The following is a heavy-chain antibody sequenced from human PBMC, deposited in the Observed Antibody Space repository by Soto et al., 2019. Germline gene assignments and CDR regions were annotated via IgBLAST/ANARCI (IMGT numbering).Heavy chain of an antibody. V-gene: IGHV2-26*01. J-gene: IGHJ5*02. Sequence: QVTLKESGPVLVKPTETLTLTCTVSGFSLSNPTMGVSWIRQPPGKALEWLAHIFSNDEKSYSTSLKSRLTIHKDTSKSQVALTMTNMDPVDTAPYSCARVSVAYGDHGGIDPWGQGTLFTVSS. CDR2: IFSNDEK. CDR1: GFSLSNPTMG. D-gene: IGHD4-17*01. CDR3: ARVSVAYGDHGGIDP.